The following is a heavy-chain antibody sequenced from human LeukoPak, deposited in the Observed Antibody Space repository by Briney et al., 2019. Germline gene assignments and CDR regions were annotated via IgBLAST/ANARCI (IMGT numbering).Heavy chain of an antibody. V-gene: IGHV3-30*02. J-gene: IGHJ6*03. CDR2: IRYDGSNK. Sequence: PGGSLRLSCAASGFTFSSYGMHWVRQAPGKGLEWVVFIRYDGSNKYYADSVKGRFTISRDNSKNSLYLQMNSLRAEDTAVYYCARASHIAAAGVTKTTYYYYYYMDVWGKGTTVTVSS. CDR1: GFTFSSYG. D-gene: IGHD6-13*01. CDR3: ARASHIAAAGVTKTTYYYYYYMDV.